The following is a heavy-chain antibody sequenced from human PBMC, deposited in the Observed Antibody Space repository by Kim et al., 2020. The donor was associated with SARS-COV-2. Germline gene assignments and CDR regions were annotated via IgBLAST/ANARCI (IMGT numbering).Heavy chain of an antibody. CDR3: AGTYIFGVVRGAFDI. V-gene: IGHV4-59*01. J-gene: IGHJ3*02. D-gene: IGHD3-3*01. Sequence: SLKSRVTISVDTSRNQFSRKLSSVTAADTAVYYCAGTYIFGVVRGAFDIWGQGTMVTVSS.